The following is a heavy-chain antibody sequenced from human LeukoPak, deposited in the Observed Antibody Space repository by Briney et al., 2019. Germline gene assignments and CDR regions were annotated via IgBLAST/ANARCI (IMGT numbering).Heavy chain of an antibody. CDR1: GFTFDDYA. D-gene: IGHD3-3*01. Sequence: GGSLRLSCAASGFTFDDYAMHWVRQAPGKGLEWVSGISWNSGSIGYADSVKGRFTISRDNAKNSLYLQMNSLRAEDTALYYCARSDPYFDYWGQGTQVTVSS. CDR3: ARSDPYFDY. CDR2: ISWNSGSI. V-gene: IGHV3-9*01. J-gene: IGHJ4*02.